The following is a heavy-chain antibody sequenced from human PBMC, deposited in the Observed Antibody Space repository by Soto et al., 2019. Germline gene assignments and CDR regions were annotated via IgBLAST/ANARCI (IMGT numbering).Heavy chain of an antibody. CDR3: VRALRHPAMVNPWFDT. D-gene: IGHD5-18*01. V-gene: IGHV4-31*03. CDR2: IYESGYT. Sequence: SETLSLTCTVSGASVSTGAYYWGWVRQRPGKGLEWVGYIYESGYTYYNTSLKSRLTISLDSSNNQFSLGLTSVTAAATAVYYCVRALRHPAMVNPWFDTWGQGTLVTVSS. CDR1: GASVSTGAYY. J-gene: IGHJ5*02.